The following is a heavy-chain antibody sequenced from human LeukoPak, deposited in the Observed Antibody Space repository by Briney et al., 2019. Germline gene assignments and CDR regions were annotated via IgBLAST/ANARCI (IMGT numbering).Heavy chain of an antibody. V-gene: IGHV1-2*02. Sequence: ASVKVSCEASGYTFTAYYMHWVRQAPGQGLEWMGWVNPSSGDTKYAQKFQGRVTMTRDRSISTAYMELGRLTSDDTAIYYCASYGSGTYYLDYWGQGTLVTVSS. D-gene: IGHD3-10*01. CDR1: GYTFTAYY. J-gene: IGHJ4*02. CDR2: VNPSSGDT. CDR3: ASYGSGTYYLDY.